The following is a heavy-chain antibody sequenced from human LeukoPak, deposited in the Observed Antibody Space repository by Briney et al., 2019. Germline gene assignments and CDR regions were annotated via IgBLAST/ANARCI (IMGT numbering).Heavy chain of an antibody. V-gene: IGHV4-59*01. J-gene: IGHJ5*02. Sequence: SETLSLTCTVSGGSISTYYWSWIRQPPGKELEWIASIYYSGSTNYNPSLKSRVTISVDTSKNQFSLKLSSVTAADTAVYYCARVYPYCGGDCYSVGFDPWGQGTLVTVSS. CDR3: ARVYPYCGGDCYSVGFDP. D-gene: IGHD2-21*02. CDR1: GGSISTYY. CDR2: IYYSGST.